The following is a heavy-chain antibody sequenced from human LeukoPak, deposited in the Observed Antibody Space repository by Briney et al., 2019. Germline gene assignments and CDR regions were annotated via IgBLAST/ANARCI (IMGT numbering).Heavy chain of an antibody. Sequence: GGSLRLSCAASGFTFSSYSMNWVRQAPGKGLEWVSSISSSSSYIYYADSVKGRFTISRDNAKNSLYLQMNSLRAEDTAVYYCAKGLDIVVVVAAFDYWGQGTLVTVSS. CDR2: ISSSSSYI. CDR1: GFTFSSYS. D-gene: IGHD2-15*01. V-gene: IGHV3-21*04. CDR3: AKGLDIVVVVAAFDY. J-gene: IGHJ4*02.